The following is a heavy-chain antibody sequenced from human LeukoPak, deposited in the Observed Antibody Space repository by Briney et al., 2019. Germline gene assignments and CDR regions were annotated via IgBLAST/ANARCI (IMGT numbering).Heavy chain of an antibody. Sequence: KPGGSLRLSCAGSGFTFSSYAMNWVRQPPGKGLEWIGSIYYSGSTYYNPSLKSRVTISVDTSKNQFSLKLSSVTAADTAVYYCARHFSPSPIVVVPAAIDYWGQGTLVTVPS. V-gene: IGHV4-39*01. CDR2: IYYSGST. J-gene: IGHJ4*02. CDR1: GFTFSSYA. CDR3: ARHFSPSPIVVVPAAIDY. D-gene: IGHD2-2*01.